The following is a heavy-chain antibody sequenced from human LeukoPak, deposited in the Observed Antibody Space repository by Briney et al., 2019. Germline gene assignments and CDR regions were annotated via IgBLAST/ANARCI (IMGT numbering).Heavy chain of an antibody. CDR1: GFNVSTNY. Sequence: GGSLRLSCAASGFNVSTNYMTWIRQAPGKGLEWVSLIYGADAAYYAESVRGRFMISRDNLRNTLFLQMNSLRVEDTAVYYCVTSTGQQFIPYDYWGQGTHVTVSS. V-gene: IGHV3-66*02. J-gene: IGHJ4*02. CDR3: VTSTGQQFIPYDY. CDR2: IYGADAA. D-gene: IGHD6-13*01.